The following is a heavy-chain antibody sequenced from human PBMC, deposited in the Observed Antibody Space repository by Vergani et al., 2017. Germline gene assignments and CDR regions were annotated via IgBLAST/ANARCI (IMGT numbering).Heavy chain of an antibody. Sequence: QVHLEQSGTEVKKPGSSVKVSCKVSGKILHNYTVTWVRQAPGQGLDGMGRIIPIIRLATSEQKFQDRVKITGDTSTNTVYVEMNNLRSEDTAVYYCARVSPGDNSGWEPFDYWGQGTLVTVSS. D-gene: IGHD6-19*01. CDR2: IIPIIRLA. V-gene: IGHV1-69*02. J-gene: IGHJ4*02. CDR1: GKILHNYT. CDR3: ARVSPGDNSGWEPFDY.